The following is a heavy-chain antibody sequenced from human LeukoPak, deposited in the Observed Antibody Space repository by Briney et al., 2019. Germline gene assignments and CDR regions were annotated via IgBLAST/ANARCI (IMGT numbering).Heavy chain of an antibody. CDR2: INHSGST. J-gene: IGHJ4*02. D-gene: IGHD1-26*01. V-gene: IGHV4-34*01. CDR3: ARAWGGSYRHFDY. CDR1: GGSFSGYY. Sequence: SETLSLTCAVYGGSFSGYYWSWIRQPPGKGLEWIGEINHSGSTNYNPSLKSRVTISIDMSKNQFSLKLSSVTAADTAVYYCARAWGGSYRHFDYWGQGTLVTVSS.